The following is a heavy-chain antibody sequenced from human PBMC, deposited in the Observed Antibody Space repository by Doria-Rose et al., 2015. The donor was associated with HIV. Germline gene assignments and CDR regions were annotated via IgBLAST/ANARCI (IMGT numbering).Heavy chain of an antibody. CDR1: GVSLSSPGMG. J-gene: IGHJ4*02. CDR2: NFSDDER. CDR3: ARIKSSRWYHKYYFDF. Sequence: SGPVLVKPTETLTLTCTVSGVSLSSPGMGVSWIRQPPGKALEWLANNFSDDERYYKTSLKSRLTISRGTSKSRVVLTMTDMDPVDTATYYCARIKSSRWYHKYYFDFWGQGTLVIVSA. D-gene: IGHD6-13*01. V-gene: IGHV2-26*01.